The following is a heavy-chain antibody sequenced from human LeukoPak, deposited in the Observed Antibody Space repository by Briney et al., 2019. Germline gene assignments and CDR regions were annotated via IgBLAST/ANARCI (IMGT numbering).Heavy chain of an antibody. CDR2: IYYSGNT. CDR1: GVSISSSNSY. D-gene: IGHD3-22*01. Sequence: SETLSLTCTVSGVSISSSNSYWGWIRQPPGTGLEWIGSIYYSGNTYYNASLKSQVSISIDTSKNQFSLRLTSVTAADTAVFYCARRTGTYYYDSSGYSPWRYYFDYWGQGTLVTVSS. J-gene: IGHJ4*02. CDR3: ARRTGTYYYDSSGYSPWRYYFDY. V-gene: IGHV4-39*07.